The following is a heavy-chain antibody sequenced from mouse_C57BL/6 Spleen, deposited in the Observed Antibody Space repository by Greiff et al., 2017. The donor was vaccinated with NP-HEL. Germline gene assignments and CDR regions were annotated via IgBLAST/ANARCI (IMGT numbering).Heavy chain of an antibody. CDR3: ARSDDYKGWFAY. V-gene: IGHV1-69*01. J-gene: IGHJ3*01. Sequence: QVQLQQPGAELVMPGASVKLSCKASGYTFTRSWMHWVKQRPGQGLEWIGEIDPSASYTNYNQKFKGKSTLTVDKSSSTAYMQLSSLTSEDSAVYYCARSDDYKGWFAYWGQGTLVTVSA. CDR2: IDPSASYT. D-gene: IGHD2-4*01. CDR1: GYTFTRSW.